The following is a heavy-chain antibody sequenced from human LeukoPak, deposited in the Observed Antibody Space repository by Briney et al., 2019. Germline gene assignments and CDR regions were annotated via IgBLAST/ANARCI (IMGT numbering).Heavy chain of an antibody. V-gene: IGHV1-2*02. CDR3: ARGVESAYNWFDH. Sequence: GASVKVSCKASGYTFTDYYMHWVRQAPGQGLEWMGWINPNSGGTNYEQKFQGRVTMTRDTSINTAYMELNRLRFDDTAVYFCARGVESAYNWFDHWGQGTLVTVSS. CDR2: INPNSGGT. J-gene: IGHJ5*02. CDR1: GYTFTDYY.